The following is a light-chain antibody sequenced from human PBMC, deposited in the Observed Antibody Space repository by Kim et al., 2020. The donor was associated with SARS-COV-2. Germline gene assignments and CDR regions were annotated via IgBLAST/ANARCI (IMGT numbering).Light chain of an antibody. CDR2: DVS. Sequence: QSALTQPASVSGSPGQSITISCTGTSSDVGGYNYVSWYQQHPGKAPKLKIYDVSKRPSGVSNRFSGSKSGNTASLTISGLQAEDEADYYCSSYIGSSAYVFGSGTKVTVL. CDR3: SSYIGSSAYV. J-gene: IGLJ1*01. CDR1: SSDVGGYNY. V-gene: IGLV2-14*03.